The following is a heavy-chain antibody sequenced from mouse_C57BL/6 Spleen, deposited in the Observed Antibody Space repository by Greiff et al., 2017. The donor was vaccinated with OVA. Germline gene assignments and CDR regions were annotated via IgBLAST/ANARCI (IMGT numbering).Heavy chain of an antibody. V-gene: IGHV1-53*01. J-gene: IGHJ3*01. CDR2: INPSNGGT. D-gene: IGHD4-1*01. CDR3: ARWLTGTGVFAD. Sequence: VQLQQPGTELVKPGASAKLSCKASGYTFTSYWMHWVKQRPGQGLEWIGNINPSNGGTNYNEKFKSKATLTVDKSSSTAYMQLSSLTSEDSAVYYCARWLTGTGVFADWGQGTLVTVSA. CDR1: GYTFTSYW.